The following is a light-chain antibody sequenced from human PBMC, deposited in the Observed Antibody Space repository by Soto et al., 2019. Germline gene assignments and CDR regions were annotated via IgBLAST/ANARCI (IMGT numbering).Light chain of an antibody. V-gene: IGLV2-14*03. J-gene: IGLJ2*01. Sequence: QSALTQPASVSGSPGQSITISCTGTISDVGGFNYVSWYQHHPGKAPKLMIYDVSNRPSGVSDRFSGSKSGNTASLTISGVQAEDEAYYYCSSYASTTLLVFGGGTKLTVL. CDR2: DVS. CDR3: SSYASTTLLV. CDR1: ISDVGGFNY.